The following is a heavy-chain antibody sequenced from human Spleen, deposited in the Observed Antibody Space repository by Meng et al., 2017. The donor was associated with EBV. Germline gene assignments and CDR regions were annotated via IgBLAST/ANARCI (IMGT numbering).Heavy chain of an antibody. J-gene: IGHJ4*02. CDR2: IQHSRNT. CDR3: AKGLPLGGFDY. Sequence: QLQLTASAAGVVRRSATSPLPLVVSAGSMSGRHLVKSVRHPPVLGLDCIRNIQHSRNTNHTPSLTSRVTILVAKSNNQFSLKRTSVTAADTAVYYCAKGLPLGGFDYWGQGTLVTVSS. CDR1: AGSMSGRHL. V-gene: IGHV4-4*02.